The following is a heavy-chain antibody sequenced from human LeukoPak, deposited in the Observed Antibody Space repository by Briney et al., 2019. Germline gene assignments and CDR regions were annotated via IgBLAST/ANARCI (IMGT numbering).Heavy chain of an antibody. J-gene: IGHJ6*02. CDR2: ISGSGGST. D-gene: IGHD6-19*01. CDR1: GFTFSSYS. CDR3: AKGPSSGWYPGYYYYGMDV. Sequence: GGSLRLSCAASGFTFSSYSMNWVRQAPGKGLEWVSAISGSGGSTYYADSVKGRFTISRDNSKNTLYLQMNSLRAEDTAVYYCAKGPSSGWYPGYYYYGMDVWGQGTTVTVSS. V-gene: IGHV3-23*01.